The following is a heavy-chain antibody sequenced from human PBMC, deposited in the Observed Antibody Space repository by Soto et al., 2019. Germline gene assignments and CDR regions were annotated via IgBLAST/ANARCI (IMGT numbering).Heavy chain of an antibody. CDR3: ARDYYGSGSYYKAGMGY. J-gene: IGHJ4*02. Sequence: ASVKVSCKASGYTFTGYYMHWVRQAPGQGLEWMGWINPNSGGTNYAQKFQGWVTMTRDTSISTAYMELSRLRSDDTAVYYCARDYYGSGSYYKAGMGYWGQGTLVTVSS. CDR2: INPNSGGT. D-gene: IGHD3-10*01. V-gene: IGHV1-2*04. CDR1: GYTFTGYY.